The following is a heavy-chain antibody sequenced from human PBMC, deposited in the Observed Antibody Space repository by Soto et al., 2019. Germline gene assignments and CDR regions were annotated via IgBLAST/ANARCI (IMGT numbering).Heavy chain of an antibody. CDR1: GGSISSYY. CDR2: IYYSGST. V-gene: IGHV4-59*01. Sequence: SETLSLTCTVSGGSISSYYWSWIRQPPGKGLEWIGYIYYSGSTNYNPSLKSRVTISVDTSKNQFSLKLSSVTAADTAVYYCGRDRDSSGWYYFDYWGQGTLVTVSS. CDR3: GRDRDSSGWYYFDY. J-gene: IGHJ4*02. D-gene: IGHD6-19*01.